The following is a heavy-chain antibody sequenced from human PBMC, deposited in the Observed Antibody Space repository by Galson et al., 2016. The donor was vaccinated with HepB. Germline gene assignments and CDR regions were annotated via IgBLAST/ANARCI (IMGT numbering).Heavy chain of an antibody. CDR2: ISGSSGDT. V-gene: IGHV3-48*02. CDR3: ARDRPYYEDSYYYGMDV. Sequence: SLRLSCAASGFPFSGFSMNWVRQAPGKGLAWIAYISGSSGDTKYADPVRGRFIISRDHGKNSLYLQMNSLSDEDTALYYWARDRPYYEDSYYYGMDVWGQGTTVTVSS. D-gene: IGHD3-3*01. CDR1: GFPFSGFS. J-gene: IGHJ6*02.